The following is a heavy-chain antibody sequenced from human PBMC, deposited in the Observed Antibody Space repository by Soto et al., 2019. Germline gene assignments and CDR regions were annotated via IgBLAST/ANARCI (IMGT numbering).Heavy chain of an antibody. CDR1: GFTFSSYE. CDR2: ISSSGSTI. V-gene: IGHV3-48*03. Sequence: GGSLRLSCAASGFTFSSYEMNWVRQAPGKGLEWVSYISSSGSTIYYADSVKGRFTISRDNAKNSLYLQMNSLRAEDTAVYYCARSLETYDTSGPDAFDIWGQGTMVTVSS. J-gene: IGHJ3*02. D-gene: IGHD3-22*01. CDR3: ARSLETYDTSGPDAFDI.